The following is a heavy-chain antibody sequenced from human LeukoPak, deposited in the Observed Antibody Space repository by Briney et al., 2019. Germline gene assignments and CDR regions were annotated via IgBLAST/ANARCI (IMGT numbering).Heavy chain of an antibody. V-gene: IGHV3-30*18. CDR3: AKALVGATTYFDY. D-gene: IGHD1-26*01. CDR1: GFTFSSYG. J-gene: IGHJ4*02. CDR2: ISYDGSNK. Sequence: GWSLTLSCAASGFTFSSYGMHWVRQAPGKGLEGVAVISYDGSNKYYADSVKGRFTISRDNSKNTLYLQMNSLRAEDTAVYYCAKALVGATTYFDYWGQGTLVTVSS.